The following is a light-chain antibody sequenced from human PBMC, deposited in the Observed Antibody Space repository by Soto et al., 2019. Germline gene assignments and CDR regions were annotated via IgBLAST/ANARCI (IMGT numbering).Light chain of an antibody. CDR2: GAS. CDR3: QQYNRWPLT. V-gene: IGKV3D-15*01. CDR1: QSVSSN. Sequence: EIVMTQSPATLSVSPGERASLSCRATQSVSSNLAWYQQKPGQAPRLLIYGASTRATGIPARFGGSGSGTEFTLTINSLQSEDFVVYYCQQYNRWPLTFGGGTKVEI. J-gene: IGKJ4*01.